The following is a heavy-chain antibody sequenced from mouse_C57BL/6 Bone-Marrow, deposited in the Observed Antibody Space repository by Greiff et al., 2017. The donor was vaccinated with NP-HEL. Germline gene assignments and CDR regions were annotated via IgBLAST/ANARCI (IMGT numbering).Heavy chain of an antibody. D-gene: IGHD1-1*01. Sequence: EVQRVESGEGLVKPGGSLKLSCAASGFTFSSYAMSWVRQTPEKRLEWVAYISSGGDYIYYADTVKGRFTISRDNARNTLYLQMSSLKSEDTAMYYCTRDDYGSPYYFDYWGQGTTLTVSS. CDR2: ISSGGDYI. CDR3: TRDDYGSPYYFDY. V-gene: IGHV5-9-1*02. CDR1: GFTFSSYA. J-gene: IGHJ2*01.